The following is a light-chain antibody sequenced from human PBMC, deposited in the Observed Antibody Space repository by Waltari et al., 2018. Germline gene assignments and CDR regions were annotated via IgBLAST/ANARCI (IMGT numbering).Light chain of an antibody. V-gene: IGKV3-20*01. CDR3: QQYATAPRT. CDR2: GAY. J-gene: IGKJ1*01. CDR1: QSIGSSSTY. Sequence: ELVLTQSPGTLSLSPGERATLSCRASQSIGSSSTYLAWYQQKPGQAPRLLIYGAYTTATGIPDRFSGSGSETDFTLTISRVEPEDFAVYYCQQYATAPRTFGQGTRVEVK.